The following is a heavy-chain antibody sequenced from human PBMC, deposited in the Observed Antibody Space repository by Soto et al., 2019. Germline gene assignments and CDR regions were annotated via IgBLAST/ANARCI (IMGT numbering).Heavy chain of an antibody. J-gene: IGHJ6*03. Sequence: EVQLVESGGGLVQPGGSLKLSCAASGFTFSGSAMHWVRQASGKGLEWVGRIRSKANSYATAYAASVKGRFTISRDDSKNTAYLQMNSLKTEDTAVYCCTRRPAPGAYYYMDVWGKGTTVTVSS. D-gene: IGHD2-2*01. CDR1: GFTFSGSA. V-gene: IGHV3-73*01. CDR2: IRSKANSYAT. CDR3: TRRPAPGAYYYMDV.